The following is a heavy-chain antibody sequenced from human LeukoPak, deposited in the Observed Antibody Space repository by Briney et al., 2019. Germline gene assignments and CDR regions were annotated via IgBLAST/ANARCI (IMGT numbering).Heavy chain of an antibody. CDR1: GYSFTSYW. CDR2: IYPGDSDT. J-gene: IGHJ4*03. CDR3: ARLGVTLTGTTSGYFDY. Sequence: NRGESLKISCKGSGYSFTSYWIGWVRQMPGKGLEWMGIIYPGDSDTRYGPSFQGQVTISADKSISTAYLQWSSLKASDTAMYYCARLGVTLTGTTSGYFDYWGQGTLVTVSS. V-gene: IGHV5-51*01. D-gene: IGHD1-7*01.